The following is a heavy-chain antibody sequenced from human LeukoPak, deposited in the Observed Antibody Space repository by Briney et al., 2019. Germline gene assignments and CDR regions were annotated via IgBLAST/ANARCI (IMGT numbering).Heavy chain of an antibody. V-gene: IGHV4-59*01. CDR1: GGSISSYN. J-gene: IGHJ3*02. Sequence: SETLSLTCTVSGGSISSYNWSWIRQPPGKGLEWIGYIYYSGSTNYNPSLKSRVTISVDTSKNQFSLKLSSVTAADTAVYYCARDLGCSGGSCYSRFAFDIWGQGTMVTVSS. CDR2: IYYSGST. D-gene: IGHD2-15*01. CDR3: ARDLGCSGGSCYSRFAFDI.